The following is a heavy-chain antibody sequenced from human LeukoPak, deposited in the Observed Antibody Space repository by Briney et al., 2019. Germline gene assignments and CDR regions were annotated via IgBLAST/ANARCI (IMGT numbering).Heavy chain of an antibody. CDR1: GFTFSTYT. D-gene: IGHD3-10*01. Sequence: PGGSLRLSCAASGFTFSTYTMNWVRRAPGKGLEWVSAISGSGGSTYYADSVKGRFTISRDNSKNTLYLQMNSLRAEDTAVYYCAKDPRLLWFGDNWFDPWGQGTLVTVSS. CDR3: AKDPRLLWFGDNWFDP. J-gene: IGHJ5*02. V-gene: IGHV3-23*01. CDR2: ISGSGGST.